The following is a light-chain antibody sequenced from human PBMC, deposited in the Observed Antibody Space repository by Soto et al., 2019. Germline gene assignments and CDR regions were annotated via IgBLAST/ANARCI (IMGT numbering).Light chain of an antibody. CDR3: QQRTHWPPEYT. J-gene: IGKJ2*01. CDR1: QSVSSS. V-gene: IGKV3-11*01. Sequence: EIVLTQSPATLSLSPGERATLSCRASQSVSSSLAWYQQKPGQAPRLLLYDASNRATGIPARFSGSGSGTDFTLTISTLEPEDFAVYYCQQRTHWPPEYTFGQGTKLEIK. CDR2: DAS.